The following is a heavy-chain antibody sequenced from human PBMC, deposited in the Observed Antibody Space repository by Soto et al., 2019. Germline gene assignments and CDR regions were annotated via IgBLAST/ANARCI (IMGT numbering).Heavy chain of an antibody. D-gene: IGHD3-10*01. V-gene: IGHV3-11*06. CDR3: ARDLEYGSGPWDGMDV. CDR1: GFTFSDYY. J-gene: IGHJ6*02. CDR2: ISSSSSYT. Sequence: QVQLVESGGGLVKPGGSLRLSCAASGFTFSDYYMSWIRQAPGKGLEWVSYISSSSSYTNYADSVKGRFTISRDNAKNSLYLQMNSLRAEDTAVYYCARDLEYGSGPWDGMDVWGQGTTVTVSS.